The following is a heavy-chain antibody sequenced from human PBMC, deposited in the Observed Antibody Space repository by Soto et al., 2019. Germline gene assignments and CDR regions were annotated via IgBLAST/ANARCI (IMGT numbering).Heavy chain of an antibody. CDR1: GGSISSYY. J-gene: IGHJ4*02. CDR3: AGGRGFGEHYFDS. V-gene: IGHV4-59*01. Sequence: QVQLQESGPGLVNPSETLSVTCTVSGGSISSYYWSWIRQPPGQGLEWIGYIYHTGTSDYNPSLKPRFTISVDPSKNQFSLKRTSVPAADTAVFFCAGGRGFGEHYFDSWGQGTLVTASS. CDR2: IYHTGTS. D-gene: IGHD3-10*01.